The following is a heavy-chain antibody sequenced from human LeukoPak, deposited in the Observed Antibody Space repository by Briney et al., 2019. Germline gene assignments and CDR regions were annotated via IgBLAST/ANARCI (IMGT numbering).Heavy chain of an antibody. J-gene: IGHJ4*02. CDR1: GFTVSSNY. D-gene: IGHD3-22*01. V-gene: IGHV3-53*05. Sequence: GGSLRLSCAASGFTVSSNYMSWVRQAPGKGLEWVSVIYSGGSTYYADSVKGRFTISRDNAKNSLYLQMNSLRAEDTALYYCAKDISYDSSGPFDYWGQGTLVTVSS. CDR3: AKDISYDSSGPFDY. CDR2: IYSGGST.